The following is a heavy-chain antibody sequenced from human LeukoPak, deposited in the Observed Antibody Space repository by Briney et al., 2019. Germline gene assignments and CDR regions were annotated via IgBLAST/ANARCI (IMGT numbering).Heavy chain of an antibody. V-gene: IGHV3-23*01. CDR2: ISDTGVDT. CDR1: GFTFSTHP. Sequence: QTGGSLRLSCAASGFTFSTHPMSWARQAPGKGLEWVSTISDTGVDTFYANSVKGRFAISRDNFKNMLYLQMNNLRAEDTAVYYCTKRGAYGSGRSYFFEFWGQGTLVTVSS. D-gene: IGHD2-15*01. J-gene: IGHJ4*02. CDR3: TKRGAYGSGRSYFFEF.